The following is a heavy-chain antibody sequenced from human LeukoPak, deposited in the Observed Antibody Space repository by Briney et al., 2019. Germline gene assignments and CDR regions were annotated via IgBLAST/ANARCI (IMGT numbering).Heavy chain of an antibody. D-gene: IGHD2-15*01. Sequence: GESLKISCKCSGYSFANYWISWVRQMPGKGLEWMGRIDPSDSYTDYSPSFQGHVTISADKSISTAYLQWNSLKASDTAVYYCARPDCSGGNCYLLTYWGQGSLVTVSS. CDR2: IDPSDSYT. CDR3: ARPDCSGGNCYLLTY. J-gene: IGHJ4*02. CDR1: GYSFANYW. V-gene: IGHV5-10-1*01.